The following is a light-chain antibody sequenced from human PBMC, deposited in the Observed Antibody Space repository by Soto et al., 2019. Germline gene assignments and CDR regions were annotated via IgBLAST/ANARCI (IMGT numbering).Light chain of an antibody. J-gene: IGLJ1*01. CDR3: QAWDSSTFYV. CDR2: QNT. V-gene: IGLV3-1*01. Sequence: SYELTQPPSVSVSPGQTASITCSGAKLGDKYACWYQQRPGQSPVLVIYQNTKRPSGIPERFSASNSGNTATLTISGIQSMDEADYYCQAWDSSTFYVFGTGTKLTVL. CDR1: KLGDKY.